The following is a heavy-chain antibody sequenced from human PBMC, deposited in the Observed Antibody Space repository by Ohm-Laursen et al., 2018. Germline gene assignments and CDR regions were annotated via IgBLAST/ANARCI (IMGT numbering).Heavy chain of an antibody. V-gene: IGHV3-7*01. J-gene: IGHJ5*02. D-gene: IGHD2-15*01. CDR2: IKQDGTEK. Sequence: GSLRLSCAASGFTVNNNYMSWVRQAPGKGLEWVANIKQDGTEKNYVDPVKGRFTISRDNAKNSLYLQMNSLRAKDTAVYYCARDRSLADPKGNWFDPWGQGILVTVSS. CDR3: ARDRSLADPKGNWFDP. CDR1: GFTVNNNY.